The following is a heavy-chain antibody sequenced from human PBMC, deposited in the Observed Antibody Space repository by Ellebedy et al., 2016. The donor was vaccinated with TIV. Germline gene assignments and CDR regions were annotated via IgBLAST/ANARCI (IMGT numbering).Heavy chain of an antibody. D-gene: IGHD6-13*01. CDR1: GYTFTDYY. CDR3: ARVTQSDGIAAAGRTFDY. V-gene: IGHV1-2*02. Sequence: ASVKVSXXASGYTFTDYYMHWVRQAPGQGLEWMGWIIPNSGGTNYAQKFQGRVTMTRDTSISTAYMELSRLRSDDTAVYYCARVTQSDGIAAAGRTFDYWGQGTLVTVSS. CDR2: IIPNSGGT. J-gene: IGHJ4*02.